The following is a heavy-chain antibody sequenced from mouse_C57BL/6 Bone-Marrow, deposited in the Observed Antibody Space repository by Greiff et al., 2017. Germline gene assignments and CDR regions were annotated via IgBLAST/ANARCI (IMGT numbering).Heavy chain of an antibody. D-gene: IGHD1-1*01. V-gene: IGHV1-64*01. CDR2: IHPNSGST. J-gene: IGHJ4*01. Sequence: QVQLKQPGAELVKPGASVKLSCKASGYTFTSYWMHWVKQRPGQGLEWIGMIHPNSGSTNYNEKFKSKATLTVDKSSSTAYMQLSSLTSEDSAVYYCAREYYGSSGYWGQGTTVTVSS. CDR3: AREYYGSSGY. CDR1: GYTFTSYW.